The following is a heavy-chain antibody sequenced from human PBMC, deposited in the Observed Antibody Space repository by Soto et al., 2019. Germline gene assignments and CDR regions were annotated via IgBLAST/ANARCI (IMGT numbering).Heavy chain of an antibody. CDR2: VSAYNGNT. D-gene: IGHD1-7*01. Sequence: QVQLVQSGAEVKKPGASVKFSCKASGYTFSNDAITWVRQAPGQGLEWMGWVSAYNGNTNYAQKFKGRVTTTTDTSTSTAYMEIRSLRYDDTAVYFCARASRYDWNYMMYGGQGTLVTVSS. CDR1: GYTFSNDA. CDR3: ARASRYDWNYMMY. V-gene: IGHV1-18*01. J-gene: IGHJ4*02.